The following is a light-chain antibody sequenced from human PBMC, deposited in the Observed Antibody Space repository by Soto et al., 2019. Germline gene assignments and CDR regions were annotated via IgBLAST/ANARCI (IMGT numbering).Light chain of an antibody. CDR1: SSNIGEYF. CDR3: GTWDSSLTAVV. Sequence: QSVLTQPPSVSAAPGQPVTISCSGSSSNIGEYFVSWYQQLPGTAPKLLIYDNHKRPSGVPDRFSGSKSGTSATLGITGLQTGDEADYYCGTWDSSLTAVVFGGGTKLTVL. V-gene: IGLV1-51*01. J-gene: IGLJ2*01. CDR2: DNH.